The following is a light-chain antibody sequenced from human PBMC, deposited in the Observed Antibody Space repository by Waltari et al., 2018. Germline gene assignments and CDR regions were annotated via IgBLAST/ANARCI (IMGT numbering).Light chain of an antibody. Sequence: QSGLPQPASVSGSPGQSITISCTGTRSDIGYYNFVSWYRQPPGKAPKLVIFDVSRWPSGVSHRFSGSKSGNTASLTISGLQAEDEAAYYCASYTSANTVLFGGGTKVTVL. J-gene: IGLJ2*01. V-gene: IGLV2-14*03. CDR3: ASYTSANTVL. CDR2: DVS. CDR1: RSDIGYYNF.